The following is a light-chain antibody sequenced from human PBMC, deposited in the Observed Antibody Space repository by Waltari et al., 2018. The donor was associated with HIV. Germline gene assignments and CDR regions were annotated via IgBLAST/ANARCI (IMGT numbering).Light chain of an antibody. CDR2: AAA. Sequence: EIVLTQSPATLSLSPGERATLSCRASQIVSNYLAWYQQKPGQAPRLLIYAAASRATGIAARFSGSGSGTDFSLTISGLEPGDFAVYYCQQRSNWPITFGQGTRLEIK. CDR3: QQRSNWPIT. V-gene: IGKV3-11*01. CDR1: QIVSNY. J-gene: IGKJ5*01.